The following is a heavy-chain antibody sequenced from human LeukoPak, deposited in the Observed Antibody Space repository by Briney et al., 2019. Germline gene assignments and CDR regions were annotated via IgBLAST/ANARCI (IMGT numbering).Heavy chain of an antibody. CDR3: AKSGCSSTSCYGLISGWFDP. CDR2: ISGGGGST. J-gene: IGHJ5*02. CDR1: GFTFTNYA. D-gene: IGHD2-2*01. V-gene: IGHV3-23*01. Sequence: GGSLRLSCAASGFTFTNYAMSWVRQAPGKGLEWVSGISGGGGSTYYADSVKGRFTISKDNSKNTLYLQMNSLRAEDTAVYYCAKSGCSSTSCYGLISGWFDPWGQGTLVTVSS.